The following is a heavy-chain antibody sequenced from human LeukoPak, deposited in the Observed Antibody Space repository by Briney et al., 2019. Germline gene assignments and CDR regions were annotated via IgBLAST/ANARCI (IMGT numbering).Heavy chain of an antibody. Sequence: GSLTLSCAASGFTFSSYAMSWVRQAPGKGLEWVSAISGSGGSTYYADSVKGRFTISRDNSKNTLYLQMNSLRAEDTAVYYCAKGATVTPLYYYYYYMDVWGKGTTVTVSS. D-gene: IGHD4-17*01. CDR2: ISGSGGST. CDR3: AKGATVTPLYYYYYYMDV. CDR1: GFTFSSYA. J-gene: IGHJ6*03. V-gene: IGHV3-23*01.